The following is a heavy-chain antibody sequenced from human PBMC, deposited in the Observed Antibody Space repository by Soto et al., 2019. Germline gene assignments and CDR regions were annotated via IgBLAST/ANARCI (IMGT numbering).Heavy chain of an antibody. J-gene: IGHJ4*02. CDR1: GFTFGSYA. CDR3: AKDNGNYGSGSFSH. CDR2: ISGTGDSS. D-gene: IGHD3-10*01. Sequence: EVQLLESGGGLVQPGGSLILSCAASGFTFGSYAMSWVRQAPGKGLEWVSLISGTGDSSEYANSVKGRFTISRDYSKTTVFLQMNSLRAEDTAVYFCAKDNGNYGSGSFSHWGQGTLVTVSS. V-gene: IGHV3-23*01.